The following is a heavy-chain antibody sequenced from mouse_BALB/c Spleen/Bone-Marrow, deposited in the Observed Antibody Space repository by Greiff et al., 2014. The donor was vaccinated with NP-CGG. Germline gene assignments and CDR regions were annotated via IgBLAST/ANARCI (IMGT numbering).Heavy chain of an antibody. CDR3: ARRVWSRGGDY. CDR1: GFTFSSYT. V-gene: IGHV5-12-2*01. CDR2: ISNGGGST. Sequence: EVQLVESGGGLVQPGGSLKLSCAASGFTFSSYTMSWVRQTPEKRLEWVAYISNGGGSTYYPDTVKGRFTISRDNAENTLYLQMSSLKSEDTAMYYCARRVWSRGGDYWGQGTSVTVSS. D-gene: IGHD2-10*02. J-gene: IGHJ4*01.